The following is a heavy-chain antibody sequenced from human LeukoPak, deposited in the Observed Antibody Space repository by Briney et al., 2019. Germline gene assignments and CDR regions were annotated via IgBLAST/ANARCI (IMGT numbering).Heavy chain of an antibody. CDR2: IYYSGST. CDR3: ARFSPSIAARKDWFDP. CDR1: GGSISSGGYY. V-gene: IGHV4-31*03. J-gene: IGHJ5*02. D-gene: IGHD6-6*01. Sequence: SETLSLTCTVSGGSISSGGYYWSWIRQHPGKGLEWIGYIYYSGSTYYNPSLKSRVTISVDTSKNQFSLKLSYVTAADTAVYYCARFSPSIAARKDWFDPWGQGTLVTVSS.